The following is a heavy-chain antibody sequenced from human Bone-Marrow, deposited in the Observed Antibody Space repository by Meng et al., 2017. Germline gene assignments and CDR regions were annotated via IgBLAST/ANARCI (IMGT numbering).Heavy chain of an antibody. J-gene: IGHJ4*02. CDR3: ARRAAGNFDY. CDR2: IGGGGGT. V-gene: IGHV3-23*01. D-gene: IGHD6-13*01. CDR1: GFTFNNYA. Sequence: GESLKISCAASGFTFNNYAMTWVRQSPGKGLEWVSAIGGGGGTDYADSVKGRFTISRDNSENTLFLQMNSLRPEDTAIYFCARRAAGNFDYWGQGTLVTVSS.